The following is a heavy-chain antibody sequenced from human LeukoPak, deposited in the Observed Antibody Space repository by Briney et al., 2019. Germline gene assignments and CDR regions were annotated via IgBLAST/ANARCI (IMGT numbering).Heavy chain of an antibody. CDR2: ISGSGGST. J-gene: IGHJ4*02. Sequence: PGGSLRLSCAASGFTFSSYAMSWVRQAPGKGLERVSAISGSGGSTYYADSVKGRFTISRDNSKNTLYLQMNSLKTEDTAVYYCTTVWFGELLWYYFDYWGQGTLVTVSS. CDR1: GFTFSSYA. D-gene: IGHD3-10*01. V-gene: IGHV3-23*01. CDR3: TTVWFGELLWYYFDY.